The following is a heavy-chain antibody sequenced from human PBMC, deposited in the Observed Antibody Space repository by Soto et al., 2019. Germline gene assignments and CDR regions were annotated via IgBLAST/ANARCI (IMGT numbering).Heavy chain of an antibody. CDR3: ARENYYARYIEV. CDR1: GFNVSRNY. V-gene: IGHV3-53*04. CDR2: IYSGDTT. D-gene: IGHD3-10*01. J-gene: IGHJ6*03. Sequence: EVQLVESGGGLVQPGESLRLSCAVSGFNVSRNYMAWVRQAPGKGLEWVSIIYSGDTTHYGDPVKGRFTISRHNYNNTVSLPMNSLRAEDPAVYYCARENYYARYIEVWGKGTTVTVS.